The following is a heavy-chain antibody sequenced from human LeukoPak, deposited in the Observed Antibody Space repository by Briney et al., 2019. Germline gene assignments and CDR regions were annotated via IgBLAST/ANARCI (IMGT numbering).Heavy chain of an antibody. J-gene: IGHJ4*02. CDR1: GLTVSSNY. CDR3: ARSNCNSCYLGVWYYFDY. CDR2: IYSGGSI. V-gene: IGHV3-66*01. D-gene: IGHD1/OR15-1a*01. Sequence: PGGSLRLSCAASGLTVSSNYMSWVRQAPGKGLEWVSVIYSGGSIYYAVSVKGRFTISRDNSKNTLYLQMNSLRAEDTAVYYCARSNCNSCYLGVWYYFDYWGQGTLVTVSS.